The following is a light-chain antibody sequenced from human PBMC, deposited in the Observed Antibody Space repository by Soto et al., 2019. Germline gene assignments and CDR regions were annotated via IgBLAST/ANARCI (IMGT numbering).Light chain of an antibody. CDR2: GAS. Sequence: EIVLTQSPGTLSFSPGERATLYCRASQSVSSSYLAWYQQKFGQAPRLLIYGASSRATGIPDRFSGSGSGTDFTLTISRLESEDFAVYYCQQYGSSPWTFGQGTKVDIK. CDR3: QQYGSSPWT. CDR1: QSVSSSY. V-gene: IGKV3-20*01. J-gene: IGKJ1*01.